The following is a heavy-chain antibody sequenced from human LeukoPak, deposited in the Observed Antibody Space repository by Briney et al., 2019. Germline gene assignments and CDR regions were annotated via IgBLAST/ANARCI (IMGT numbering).Heavy chain of an antibody. V-gene: IGHV3-23*01. CDR1: GFIFTNYA. J-gene: IGHJ4*02. CDR2: ISGSGGTA. Sequence: TGGSLRLSCAASGFIFTNYAMSWVRQAPGKGLEWVSGISGSGGTAYYADSVKGRFTISRDNSKNTLYLQMSSLRAEDTAVYYCAKDLGPYQLLYKGGGYWGQGTLVTVSS. CDR3: AKDLGPYQLLYKGGGY. D-gene: IGHD2-2*02.